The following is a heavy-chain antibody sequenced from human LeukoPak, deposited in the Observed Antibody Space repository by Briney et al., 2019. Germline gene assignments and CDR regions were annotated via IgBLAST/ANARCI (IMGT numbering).Heavy chain of an antibody. V-gene: IGHV3-43*02. CDR1: GFTFDDYA. D-gene: IGHD2-15*01. CDR2: ISGDGGST. Sequence: PGGSLRLSCAASGFTFDDYAMHWVRQAPGKGLEWVSLISGDGGSTYYADSVKGRSTISRDNSRNSLYLQMNSLRTEDTALYYCTKPAQSVAIIDDYWGQGTLVTASS. CDR3: TKPAQSVAIIDDY. J-gene: IGHJ4*02.